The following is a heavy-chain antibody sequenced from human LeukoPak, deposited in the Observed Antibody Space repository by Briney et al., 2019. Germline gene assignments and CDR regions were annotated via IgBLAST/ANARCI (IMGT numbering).Heavy chain of an antibody. J-gene: IGHJ4*02. V-gene: IGHV1-18*01. Sequence: ASVKVSCKASGYTFTSYGISWVRQAPGQGLEWMGWISAYNGNTNYAQKLQGRVTVTTDTSTSTAYMELRSLRSDDTAVYYCARDVLLWFGELLPHFDYWGQGTLVTVSS. CDR3: ARDVLLWFGELLPHFDY. CDR1: GYTFTSYG. CDR2: ISAYNGNT. D-gene: IGHD3-10*01.